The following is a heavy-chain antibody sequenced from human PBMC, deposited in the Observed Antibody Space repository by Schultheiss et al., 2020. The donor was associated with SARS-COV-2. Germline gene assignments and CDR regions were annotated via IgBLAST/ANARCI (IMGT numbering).Heavy chain of an antibody. J-gene: IGHJ5*02. CDR3: ASMGRRAAGRDNWFDP. V-gene: IGHV4-4*07. Sequence: GSLRLSCTVSGGSISSYYWSWIRQPAGKGLEWIGRIYTSGSTNYNPSLKSRVTMSVDTSKNQFSLKLSSVTAADTAVYYCASMGRRAAGRDNWFDPWGQGTLVTVSS. CDR2: IYTSGST. D-gene: IGHD6-13*01. CDR1: GGSISSYY.